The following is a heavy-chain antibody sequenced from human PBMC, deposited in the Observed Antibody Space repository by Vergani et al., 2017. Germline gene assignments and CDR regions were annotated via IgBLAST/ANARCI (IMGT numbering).Heavy chain of an antibody. CDR3: AKVHVGCGGDCYPFDY. CDR1: GYTFTGYY. Sequence: QVQLVQSGAEVKKPGASVKVSCKASGYTFTGYYMHWVRQAPGQGLEWMGWINPNSGGTNYAQKFQGRVTMTRDTSISTAYMELSRLRSDDTAVYYCAKVHVGCGGDCYPFDYWGQGTLVTVSS. V-gene: IGHV1-2*02. D-gene: IGHD2-21*02. J-gene: IGHJ4*02. CDR2: INPNSGGT.